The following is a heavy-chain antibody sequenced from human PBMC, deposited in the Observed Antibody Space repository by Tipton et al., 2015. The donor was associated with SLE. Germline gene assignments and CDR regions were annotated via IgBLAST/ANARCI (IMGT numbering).Heavy chain of an antibody. CDR3: ARGGAGDSYWYFDL. Sequence: SLRLSCAASGFTLSSHWMHWVRHIPGKGLVWVSRMNSDGSYINYADSVRGRFTISRDNAKNMLYLQMNSLRAEDTAVYYCARGGAGDSYWYFDLWGRGTLVTVSS. V-gene: IGHV3-74*01. D-gene: IGHD1-26*01. J-gene: IGHJ2*01. CDR2: MNSDGSYI. CDR1: GFTLSSHW.